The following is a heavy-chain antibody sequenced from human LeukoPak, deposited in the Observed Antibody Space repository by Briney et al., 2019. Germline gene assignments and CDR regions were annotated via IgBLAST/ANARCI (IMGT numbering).Heavy chain of an antibody. CDR3: ASSKTSCSSTSCYDPFDY. CDR1: GYTFTSYG. V-gene: IGHV1-18*01. D-gene: IGHD2-2*01. J-gene: IGHJ4*02. Sequence: ASVKVSCKASGYTFTSYGISWVRQAPGRGLEWMAWISAHNGSTNYAQNLRDRVTLTTDTSTSTVYMELRSLRSDDTAVYYCASSKTSCSSTSCYDPFDYWGQGTLVNVSS. CDR2: ISAHNGST.